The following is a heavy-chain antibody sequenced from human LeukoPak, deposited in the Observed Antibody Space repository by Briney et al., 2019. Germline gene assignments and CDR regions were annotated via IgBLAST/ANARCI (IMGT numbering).Heavy chain of an antibody. D-gene: IGHD5-12*01. CDR3: ARDRKDIVATIGAFDY. Sequence: PSETLSLTCTVSGGSISSYYWSWIRQPPGKGLGWIGYIYYSGSTNYNPSLKSRVTISVDTSKNQFSLKLSSVTAADTAVYYCARDRKDIVATIGAFDYWGQGTLVTVSS. V-gene: IGHV4-59*01. CDR2: IYYSGST. J-gene: IGHJ4*02. CDR1: GGSISSYY.